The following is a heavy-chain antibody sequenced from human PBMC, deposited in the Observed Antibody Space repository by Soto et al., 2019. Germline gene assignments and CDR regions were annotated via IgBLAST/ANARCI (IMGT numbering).Heavy chain of an antibody. CDR1: GGTFSSYA. V-gene: IGHV1-69*06. CDR3: ARDSVDSSSYNWFDP. CDR2: IIPIFGTA. D-gene: IGHD6-13*01. J-gene: IGHJ5*02. Sequence: SVKVSCKASGGTFSSYAISWVRQAPGQGLEWMGGIIPIFGTANYAQKFQGRVTITADKSTSTAYMELSSLRPEDTAVYYCARDSVDSSSYNWFDPWGQGTLVTVSS.